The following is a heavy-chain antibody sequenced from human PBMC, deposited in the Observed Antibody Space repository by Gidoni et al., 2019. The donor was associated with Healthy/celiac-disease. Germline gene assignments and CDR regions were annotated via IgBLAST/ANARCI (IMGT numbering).Heavy chain of an antibody. CDR3: ARDHSGYDWSHFDY. Sequence: EVQLVESGGGLVKPGGSLRLSCDASGFTFRSYSMNWVRQAPGKGLEWVSSISSSSSYIYYADSVKGRFTISRDNAKNSLYLQMNSLRAEDTAVYYCARDHSGYDWSHFDYWGQGTLVTVSS. V-gene: IGHV3-21*01. CDR2: ISSSSSYI. D-gene: IGHD5-12*01. J-gene: IGHJ4*02. CDR1: GFTFRSYS.